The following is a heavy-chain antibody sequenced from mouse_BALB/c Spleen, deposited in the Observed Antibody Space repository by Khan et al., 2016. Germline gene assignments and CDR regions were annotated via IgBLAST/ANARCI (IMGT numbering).Heavy chain of an antibody. V-gene: IGHV1-9*01. CDR3: ARGTY. CDR1: GYTFSSYW. CDR2: ILPGSGTT. J-gene: IGHJ3*01. Sequence: QIQLVQSGAELMKPGASVKISCKASGYTFSSYWIEWVKQRPGHGLEWIGEILPGSGTTNYDENFKVKATFTADTSSNTAYMQLSTLTSEDSAVYYCARGTYWGQGTLVTVSA.